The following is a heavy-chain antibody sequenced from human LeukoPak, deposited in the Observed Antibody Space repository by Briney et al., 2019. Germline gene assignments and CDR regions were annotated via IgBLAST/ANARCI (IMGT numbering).Heavy chain of an antibody. CDR2: INHSGTT. V-gene: IGHV4-34*01. CDR3: ASHPYGSGGSFDY. Sequence: SETPSLTCAVYGGSFSGYYCSWIRQPPGKGLECTGEINHSGTTNYNPSLKSRVTISIDTSKNQFSLKLSSVTAADTAVYYCASHPYGSGGSFDYWGQGTLVTVSS. J-gene: IGHJ4*02. CDR1: GGSFSGYY. D-gene: IGHD3-10*01.